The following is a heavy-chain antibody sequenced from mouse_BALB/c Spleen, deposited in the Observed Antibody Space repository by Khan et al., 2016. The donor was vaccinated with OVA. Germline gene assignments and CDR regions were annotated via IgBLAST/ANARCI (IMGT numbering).Heavy chain of an antibody. CDR2: INYGGSN. V-gene: IGHV3-6*02. CDR3: ARGGRWFDY. CDR1: GYSITSGYY. J-gene: IGHJ3*01. Sequence: DVHLVESGPGLVKPSQSLSLTCSVTGYSITSGYYWNWIRQFPGNKLEWMGYINYGGSNNYNPSLKNRISITRDTSKNQFFLTLNSVTTEDTATYYCARGGRWFDYWGQGTLVTVSA.